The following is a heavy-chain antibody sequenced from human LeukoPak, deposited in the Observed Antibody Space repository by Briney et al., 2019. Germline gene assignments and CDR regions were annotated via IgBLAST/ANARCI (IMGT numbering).Heavy chain of an antibody. J-gene: IGHJ5*02. V-gene: IGHV3-30*18. CDR3: AKDPRYCSSTHCSGA. Sequence: PGGSLRLSCVVSGFTFSTYGMHWVRQAPGKGLEWVAFISYDGVKKHYADSVKGRFTISRDNSKSTLYMQINSLRPEDTAVYYCAKDPRYCSSTHCSGAWGQGTLVTVSS. D-gene: IGHD2-2*01. CDR2: ISYDGVKK. CDR1: GFTFSTYG.